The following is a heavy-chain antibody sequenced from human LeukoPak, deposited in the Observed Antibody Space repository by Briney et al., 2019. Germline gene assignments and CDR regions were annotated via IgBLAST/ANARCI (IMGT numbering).Heavy chain of an antibody. CDR1: GDSISSYY. J-gene: IGHJ4*02. D-gene: IGHD4-17*01. V-gene: IGHV4-4*07. CDR2: IYNRGST. CDR3: ARERFYDYGPFDY. Sequence: SETLSLTCTVSGDSISSYYWSWIRQPAGKGLEWIGRIYNRGSTNYNPSLKSRVTMSVDTSKNQFSLRLSSVTAADTAVHYCARERFYDYGPFDYWGQGTLVTVSS.